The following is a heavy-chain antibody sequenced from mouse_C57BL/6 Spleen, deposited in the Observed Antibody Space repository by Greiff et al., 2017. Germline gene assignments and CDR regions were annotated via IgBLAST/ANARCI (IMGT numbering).Heavy chain of an antibody. CDR1: GFTFSDYY. V-gene: IGHV5-16*01. D-gene: IGHD1-1*01. Sequence: DVMLVESEGGLVQPGSSMKLSCTASGFTFSDYYMAWVRQVPEKGLEWVANINYDGSSTYYLDSLKSRFIISRDNAKNILYLQMSSLKSEDTATYYCARVGSSYCFDYWGQGTTLTVSS. CDR3: ARVGSSYCFDY. CDR2: INYDGSST. J-gene: IGHJ2*01.